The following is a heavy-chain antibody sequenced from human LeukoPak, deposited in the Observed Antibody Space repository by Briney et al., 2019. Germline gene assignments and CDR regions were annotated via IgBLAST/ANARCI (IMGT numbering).Heavy chain of an antibody. J-gene: IGHJ4*02. V-gene: IGHV1-46*03. CDR1: GYTFTSYY. CDR2: INPSGGST. CDR3: TGGVTAMDFDY. D-gene: IGHD2-21*02. Sequence: ASVKVSCKASGYTFTSYYMHWVRQAPGQGLEWMGIINPSGGSTSYAQKFQGRVTMTRDMSTSTVYMELSSLRSEDTAVYYCTGGVTAMDFDYWGQGTLVTVSS.